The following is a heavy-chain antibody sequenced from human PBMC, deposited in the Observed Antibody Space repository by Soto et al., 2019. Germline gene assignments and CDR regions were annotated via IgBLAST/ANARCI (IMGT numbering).Heavy chain of an antibody. Sequence: ASVKVSCKASGYTFTSYGIIWVRQAPGQGLEWMGWISAYNGNTNYAQKLQGRVTMTTDTSTSTAYMELRSLRSDDTAVYYCARDRGGRLRSRFDYWGQGTLVTVSS. D-gene: IGHD4-17*01. CDR1: GYTFTSYG. V-gene: IGHV1-18*01. J-gene: IGHJ4*02. CDR2: ISAYNGNT. CDR3: ARDRGGRLRSRFDY.